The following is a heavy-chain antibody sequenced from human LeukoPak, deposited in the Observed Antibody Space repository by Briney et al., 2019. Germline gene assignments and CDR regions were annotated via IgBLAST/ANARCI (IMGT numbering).Heavy chain of an antibody. CDR3: ASARGYSSEYK. CDR2: MSGSGSST. Sequence: ETLSLTCTVSGGSISSYYWSWVRQAPGKGLEWVSSMSGSGSSTYYADSVKGRFTISRDNSKNTLYLRMNSLRAEDTALYYCASARGYSSEYKWGQGTLVTVSS. CDR1: GGSISSYY. J-gene: IGHJ4*02. V-gene: IGHV3-23*01. D-gene: IGHD6-19*01.